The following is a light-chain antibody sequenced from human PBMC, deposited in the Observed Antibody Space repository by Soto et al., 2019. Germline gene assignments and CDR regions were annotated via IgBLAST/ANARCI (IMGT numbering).Light chain of an antibody. CDR1: QSVSSSY. Sequence: EIVLTQSPCTLSLSPGERATLSCRASQSVSSSYLAWYQQKPCQAPRLLIYGASTRAPGITDSFSGSGSGTDFTLTISRLEAEDFAVYYCQQYGSSPRTFGQGTKLEIK. J-gene: IGKJ2*01. CDR3: QQYGSSPRT. CDR2: GAS. V-gene: IGKV3-20*01.